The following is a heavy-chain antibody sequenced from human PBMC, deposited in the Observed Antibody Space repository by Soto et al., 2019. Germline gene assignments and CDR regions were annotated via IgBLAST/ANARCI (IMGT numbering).Heavy chain of an antibody. Sequence: PSETLSLTCTVSSGSIIVTNVFCVWVRQPPGKGLEWIGNIDYSGTAYFSPSLATRVTFHVDTSKNQFSLTLYSVTAADTAVYYCARITGRHLDYWGQGILVTVSS. V-gene: IGHV4-39*01. CDR3: ARITGRHLDY. D-gene: IGHD1-20*01. J-gene: IGHJ4*02. CDR2: IDYSGTA. CDR1: SGSIIVTNVF.